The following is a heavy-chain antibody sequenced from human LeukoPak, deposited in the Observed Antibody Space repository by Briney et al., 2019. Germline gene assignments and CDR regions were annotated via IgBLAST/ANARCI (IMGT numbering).Heavy chain of an antibody. CDR1: GFTFSSYA. J-gene: IGHJ4*02. D-gene: IGHD3-10*01. V-gene: IGHV3-30-3*01. Sequence: GGSLRLSCAASGFTFSSYAMHWVRQAPGKGLEWVAVISYDGSNKYYADSVKGRFTISRDNSKNTLYLQMNSLRAGDTAVYYCARGGYYGDRGDYWGQGTQVTVSS. CDR3: ARGGYYGDRGDY. CDR2: ISYDGSNK.